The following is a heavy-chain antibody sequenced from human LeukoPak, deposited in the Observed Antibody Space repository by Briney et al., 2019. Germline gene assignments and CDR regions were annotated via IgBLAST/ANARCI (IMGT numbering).Heavy chain of an antibody. CDR2: ISAYNGNT. J-gene: IGHJ1*01. V-gene: IGHV1-18*01. CDR1: GYTFTSYG. CDR3: ARPAYGAANAEYFQH. Sequence: ASVKVSCKASGYTFTSYGISWVRQAPGQGLEWMGWISAYNGNTNYAQKLQGRVTMTTDTSTSTAYMELRSLRSDDTAVYYCARPAYGAANAEYFQHWGQGTRVTVSS. D-gene: IGHD6-13*01.